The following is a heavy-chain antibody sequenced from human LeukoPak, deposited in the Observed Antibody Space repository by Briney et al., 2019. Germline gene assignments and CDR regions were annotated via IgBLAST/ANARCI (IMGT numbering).Heavy chain of an antibody. V-gene: IGHV4-39*07. Sequence: PSETLSLTCAVSGGSISSSSYYWGWIRQPPGKGLEWIGSIYYSGSTYYNPSLKSRVTISVDTSKNQFSLNLYSVTAADTAVYYCARAPYDILTGYFLFDSWGQGTLITVSS. CDR1: GGSISSSSYY. CDR2: IYYSGST. D-gene: IGHD3-9*01. CDR3: ARAPYDILTGYFLFDS. J-gene: IGHJ4*02.